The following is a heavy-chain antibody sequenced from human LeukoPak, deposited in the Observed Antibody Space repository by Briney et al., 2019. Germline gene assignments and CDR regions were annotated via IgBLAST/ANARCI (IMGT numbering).Heavy chain of an antibody. D-gene: IGHD3-22*01. Sequence: GGSLRLSCAASGFTFSSYAMSWVRQAPGKGLEWVAVISYDGSNKYYADSVKGRFTISRDNAKNSLYLQMSSLRAEDMALYYCAKAGGSGYYNDAFDIWGQGTMVTVSS. J-gene: IGHJ3*02. CDR3: AKAGGSGYYNDAFDI. V-gene: IGHV3-30*18. CDR1: GFTFSSYA. CDR2: ISYDGSNK.